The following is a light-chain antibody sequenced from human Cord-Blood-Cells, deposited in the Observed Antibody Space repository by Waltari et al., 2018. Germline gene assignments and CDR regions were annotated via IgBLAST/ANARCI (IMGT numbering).Light chain of an antibody. V-gene: IGKV3-15*01. CDR3: QQYNNWPRT. J-gene: IGKJ1*01. CDR2: GAS. Sequence: EIVITQSPATLSVSPGERATLPCRASQSVSNNLAWYQQKPGQAPRLLIYGASTRATGIPARFSGSGSGTEFTLTISSLQSEDFAVYYCQQYNNWPRTFGQGTKVEIK. CDR1: QSVSNN.